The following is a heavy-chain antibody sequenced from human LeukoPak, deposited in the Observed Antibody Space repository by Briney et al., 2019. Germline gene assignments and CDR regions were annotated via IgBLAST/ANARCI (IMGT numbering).Heavy chain of an antibody. Sequence: QPGGSLRLSCAASGFTFSSNWMHWVRQAPGKGRVWVSHINRDGSTTYYADSVKGRFTISRDNAKNTLYLQMNSLRAEDTAVYYCAMDAAVKDSWGQGTLVTVSS. CDR3: AMDAAVKDS. CDR2: INRDGSTT. CDR1: GFTFSSNW. J-gene: IGHJ4*02. V-gene: IGHV3-74*01. D-gene: IGHD4-17*01.